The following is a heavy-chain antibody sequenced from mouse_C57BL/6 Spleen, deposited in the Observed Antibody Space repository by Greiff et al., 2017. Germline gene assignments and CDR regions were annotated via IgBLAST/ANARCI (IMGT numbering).Heavy chain of an antibody. Sequence: EVKVVESEGGLVQPGSSMKLSCTASGFTFSDYYMAWVRQVPEKGLEWVANINYDGSSTYYLDSLKSRFIISRDNAKNILYLQMSSLKSEDTATYYCARDEGLRYFDVWGTGTTVTVSS. D-gene: IGHD2-4*01. J-gene: IGHJ1*03. V-gene: IGHV5-16*01. CDR1: GFTFSDYY. CDR3: ARDEGLRYFDV. CDR2: INYDGSST.